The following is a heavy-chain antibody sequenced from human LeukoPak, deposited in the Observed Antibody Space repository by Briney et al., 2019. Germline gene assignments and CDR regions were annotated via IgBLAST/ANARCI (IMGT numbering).Heavy chain of an antibody. CDR1: GGSISSYY. D-gene: IGHD5-12*01. CDR3: ARQVDRGSYFDY. V-gene: IGHV4-59*08. CDR2: IYYSGST. J-gene: IGHJ4*02. Sequence: PSETLSLTCTVSGGSISSYYWSWIRQPAGKGLEWIGYIYYSGSTNYNPSLKSRVTISVDTSKNQFSLKLSSVTAADTAVYYCARQVDRGSYFDYWGQGTLVTVSS.